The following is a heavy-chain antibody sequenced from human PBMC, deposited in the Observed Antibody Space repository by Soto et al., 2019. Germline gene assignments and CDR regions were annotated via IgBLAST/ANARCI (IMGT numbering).Heavy chain of an antibody. CDR1: GGSFSGYY. CDR2: INHSGST. Sequence: SETLSLTCAVYGGSFSGYYWSWIRQPPGKGLEWIGEINHSGSTNYNPSLKSRVTISVDTSKNQFSLKLSSVTAADTAVYYCASCSGVSGYYFDYGGQGTLVTVSS. D-gene: IGHD3-10*01. J-gene: IGHJ4*02. CDR3: ASCSGVSGYYFDY. V-gene: IGHV4-34*01.